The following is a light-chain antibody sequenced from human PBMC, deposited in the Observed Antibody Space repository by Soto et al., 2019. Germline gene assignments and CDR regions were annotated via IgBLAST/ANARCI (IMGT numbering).Light chain of an antibody. J-gene: IGLJ1*01. Sequence: QSALTQPPSASGSPGQSVTISCTGTSSDVGGYNYVSWYQQHPGRAPKLMIYEVIKRPSGVPDRFSGSKSGNTASLTVSGRQAEDEGDYYCSSFTGSDNSYVFGSGTKLTVL. CDR1: SSDVGGYNY. CDR2: EVI. V-gene: IGLV2-8*01. CDR3: SSFTGSDNSYV.